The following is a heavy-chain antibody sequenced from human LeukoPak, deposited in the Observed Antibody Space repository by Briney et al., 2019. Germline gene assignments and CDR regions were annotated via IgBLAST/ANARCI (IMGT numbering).Heavy chain of an antibody. CDR2: ISSSSSYI. V-gene: IGHV3-21*01. Sequence: GGSLRLSCAASGFTFSSYSMNRVRQAPGKGLEWVSSISSSSSYIYYADSVKGRFTISRDNAKNSLYLQMNSLRAEDTAVYYCARIGVYSSPLGFEPWGQGTLVTVSS. CDR3: ARIGVYSSPLGFEP. CDR1: GFTFSSYS. D-gene: IGHD6-6*01. J-gene: IGHJ5*02.